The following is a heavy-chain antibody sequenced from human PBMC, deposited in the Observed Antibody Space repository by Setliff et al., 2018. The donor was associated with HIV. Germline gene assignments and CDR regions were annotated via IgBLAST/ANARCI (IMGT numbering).Heavy chain of an antibody. CDR2: IIPIFGTA. CDR1: GGTFSSYA. J-gene: IGHJ3*02. D-gene: IGHD4-17*01. CDR3: ASPTTVTGDAFDI. Sequence: SVKVSCKASGGTFSSYAISWVRQAPGQGLEWMGGIIPIFGTANYAQKFQGRATITADESTSTAYMELSSLRSEDTAVYYCASPTTVTGDAFDIWGQGTMVTVSS. V-gene: IGHV1-69*13.